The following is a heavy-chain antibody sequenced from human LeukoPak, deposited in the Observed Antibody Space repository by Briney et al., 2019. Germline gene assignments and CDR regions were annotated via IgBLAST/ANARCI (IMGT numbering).Heavy chain of an antibody. Sequence: SQTLSLTCTVSGGSISSGSYYWSWIRQPAGKGLEWIGRIYTSGSTNFNPSLKSRVTISVDTSKNQFSLKLSSVTAADTAVYYCAREILAYYGSGSYYSYPDYWGQGTLVTVSS. CDR2: IYTSGST. CDR1: GGSISSGSYY. D-gene: IGHD3-10*01. J-gene: IGHJ4*02. V-gene: IGHV4-61*02. CDR3: AREILAYYGSGSYYSYPDY.